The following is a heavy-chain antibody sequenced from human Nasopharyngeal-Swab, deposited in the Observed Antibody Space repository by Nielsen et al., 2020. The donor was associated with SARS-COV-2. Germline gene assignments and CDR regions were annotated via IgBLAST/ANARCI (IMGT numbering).Heavy chain of an antibody. CDR3: ARDPGRWVRGVYY. J-gene: IGHJ4*02. Sequence: GESLKISCAASGFTFSSYSMNWVRQAPGKGLEWVSSISGSSSYIYYADSVKGRFTISRDNAKNSLYLQMNSLRAEDTAVYYCARDPGRWVRGVYYWGQGTLVTVSS. CDR1: GFTFSSYS. V-gene: IGHV3-21*01. D-gene: IGHD3-10*01. CDR2: ISGSSSYI.